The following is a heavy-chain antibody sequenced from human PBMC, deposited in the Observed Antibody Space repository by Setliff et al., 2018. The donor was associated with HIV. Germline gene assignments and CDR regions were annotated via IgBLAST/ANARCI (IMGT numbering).Heavy chain of an antibody. CDR2: ISPYNGDT. D-gene: IGHD3-22*01. CDR3: VRGVTRDISGYYRDEYFQH. CDR1: GYRFNTYG. V-gene: IGHV1-18*01. Sequence: ASVKVSCKASGYRFNTYGISWVRQAPGQGLEWMGWISPYNGDTRFAQSLQGRVTLTTDTSTNTAYMEMRTLRSDDTAVYYCVRGVTRDISGYYRDEYFQHWGQGIPVTVSS. J-gene: IGHJ1*01.